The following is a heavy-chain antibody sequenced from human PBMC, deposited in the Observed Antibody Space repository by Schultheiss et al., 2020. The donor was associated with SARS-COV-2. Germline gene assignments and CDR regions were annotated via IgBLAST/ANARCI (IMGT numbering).Heavy chain of an antibody. J-gene: IGHJ4*02. Sequence: SVKVSCKASGYTFTSYGISWVRQAPGQGLEWMGGIIPIFGTANYAQKFQGRVTITADESTSTAYMELSSLRSEDTAVYYCAGVWRVGATPPSDYWGQGTLVTVSS. CDR1: GYTFTSYG. CDR2: IIPIFGTA. CDR3: AGVWRVGATPPSDY. D-gene: IGHD1-26*01. V-gene: IGHV1-69*13.